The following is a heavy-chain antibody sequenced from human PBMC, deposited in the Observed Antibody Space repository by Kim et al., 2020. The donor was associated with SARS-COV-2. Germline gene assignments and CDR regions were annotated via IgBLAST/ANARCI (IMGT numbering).Heavy chain of an antibody. CDR1: GFTFTSFA. CDR2: VSGSGEVT. J-gene: IGHJ4*02. CDR3: AKDFSSDRRAWIHDA. V-gene: IGHV3-23*01. Sequence: GGSLRHSCVGSGFTFTSFAMSWVRQAPGKGLEWISAVSGSGEVTFYADSVEGRFTISRENSRNTLYLQMTSLRADDTAIYYCAKDFSSDRRAWIHDAWGQGTLVPVSS. D-gene: IGHD5-18*01.